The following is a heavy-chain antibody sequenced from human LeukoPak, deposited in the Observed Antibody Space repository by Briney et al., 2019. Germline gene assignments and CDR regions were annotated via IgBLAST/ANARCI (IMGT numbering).Heavy chain of an antibody. CDR1: GYTFTSYA. CDR3: ARALSRGLMVSFDY. J-gene: IGHJ4*02. Sequence: ASVKVSCKASGYTFTSYAMHWVRQAPGQRLEWMGWINAGNGNTKYSQKFQGRVIITRYTSASTAYMELSSLRSEDTAVYYCARALSRGLMVSFDYWGQGTLVTVSS. V-gene: IGHV1-3*01. CDR2: INAGNGNT. D-gene: IGHD3-16*01.